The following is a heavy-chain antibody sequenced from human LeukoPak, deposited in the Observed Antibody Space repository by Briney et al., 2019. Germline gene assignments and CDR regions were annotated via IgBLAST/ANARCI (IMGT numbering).Heavy chain of an antibody. CDR1: GYSFTSYW. CDR2: IYPGDSDT. Sequence: GESPKISCKGSGYSFTSYWIGWVRQMPGKGLEWMAIIYPGDSDTRYSPSFQGQVTISADKSISTAYLQWSSLKASDTAMYYCARAPLQYCSGGSCQSPPDYWGQGTLVTVSS. J-gene: IGHJ4*02. CDR3: ARAPLQYCSGGSCQSPPDY. D-gene: IGHD2-15*01. V-gene: IGHV5-51*01.